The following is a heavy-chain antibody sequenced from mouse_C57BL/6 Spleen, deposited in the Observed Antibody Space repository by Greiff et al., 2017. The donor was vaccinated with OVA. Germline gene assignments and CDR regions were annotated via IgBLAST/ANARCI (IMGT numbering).Heavy chain of an antibody. D-gene: IGHD1-1*01. CDR2: IHLNSGST. V-gene: IGHV1-64*01. CDR1: GYTFTSYW. Sequence: QVQLQQPGAELVKPGASVKLSCKASGYTFTSYWMHWVKQRPGQGLEWIGMIHLNSGSTNYNEKFKSKATLTVDKSSSTAYMQLSSLTSEDSAVYYCARYTTVWYFDVWGTGTTVTVSS. J-gene: IGHJ1*03. CDR3: ARYTTVWYFDV.